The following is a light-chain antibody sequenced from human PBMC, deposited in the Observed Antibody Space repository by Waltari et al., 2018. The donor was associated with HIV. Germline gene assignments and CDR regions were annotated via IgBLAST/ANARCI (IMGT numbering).Light chain of an antibody. Sequence: QTVVTQEPSFSVSPGGTVTLTCGLTSGSVSTTYYPSWFQQTPGQAPRPLIYSTYSRSSGVPDRFSGSILGDKAALTITGAQADDEGHYFCVLYMGRGIWEFGGGTKLTVL. CDR2: STY. CDR3: VLYMGRGIWE. CDR1: SGSVSTTYY. J-gene: IGLJ3*02. V-gene: IGLV8-61*01.